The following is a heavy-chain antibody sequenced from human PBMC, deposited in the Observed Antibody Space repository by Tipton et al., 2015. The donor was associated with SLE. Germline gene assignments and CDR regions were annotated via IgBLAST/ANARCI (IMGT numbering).Heavy chain of an antibody. D-gene: IGHD2-2*01. V-gene: IGHV1-46*01. J-gene: IGHJ5*02. Sequence: QSGAEVKKPGASVKISCKASGYIFTSFYLHWVRQAPGQGPEWMGIINPSGGSAHSAQKFKGRLTVTRDTSTSTVYMELSSLRSEDTAIYYGARAQYAPGWFDAWGQGTLVTVSS. CDR2: INPSGGSA. CDR1: GYIFTSFY. CDR3: ARAQYAPGWFDA.